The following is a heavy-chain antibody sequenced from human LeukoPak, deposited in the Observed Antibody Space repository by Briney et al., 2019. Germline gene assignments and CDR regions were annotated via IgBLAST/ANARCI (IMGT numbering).Heavy chain of an antibody. V-gene: IGHV3-21*01. CDR2: ISSSSSCI. Sequence: GGSLRLSCAASGFTFSSYSMNWVRQAPGKGLEWVSSISSSSSCIYYADSVKGRFTISRDNAKNSLYLQMNSLRAEDTAVYYCAGVLQLWAYYYYYMDVWGKGTTVTVSS. CDR3: AGVLQLWAYYYYYMDV. D-gene: IGHD5-18*01. CDR1: GFTFSSYS. J-gene: IGHJ6*03.